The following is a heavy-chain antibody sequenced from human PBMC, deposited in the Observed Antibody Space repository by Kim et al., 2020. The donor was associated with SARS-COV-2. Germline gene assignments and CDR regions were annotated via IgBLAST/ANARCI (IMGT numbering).Heavy chain of an antibody. J-gene: IGHJ4*02. D-gene: IGHD6-13*01. V-gene: IGHV4-34*01. CDR3: ARGRKYSSTWYRGDYFDY. CDR2: INHNGST. CDR1: GGSFSGYY. Sequence: SETLSLTCAVYGGSFSGYYRRWIRQPPGKGLEWIGEINHNGSTNYNPSLKSRVTISVETSKNQFSLKLSSVTAADTAVYYCARGRKYSSTWYRGDYFDYWGQGTLVTVSS.